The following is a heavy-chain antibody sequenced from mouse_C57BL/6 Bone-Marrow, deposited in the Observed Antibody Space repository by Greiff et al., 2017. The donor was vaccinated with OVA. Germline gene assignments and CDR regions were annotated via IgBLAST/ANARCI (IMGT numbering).Heavy chain of an antibody. D-gene: IGHD4-1*01. J-gene: IGHJ3*01. CDR2: IYPRSGNT. Sequence: QVQLKESGAELARPGASVKLSCKASGYTFTSYGISWVKQRTGQGLEWIGEIYPRSGNTYYNEKFKGKATLTADRSSSTAYMELRSLTSEDAAVYFCARDWAWFAYWGQGTLVTVSA. CDR3: ARDWAWFAY. V-gene: IGHV1-81*01. CDR1: GYTFTSYG.